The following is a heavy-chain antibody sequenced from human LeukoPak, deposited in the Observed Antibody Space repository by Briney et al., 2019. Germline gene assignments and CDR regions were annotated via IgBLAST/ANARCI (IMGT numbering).Heavy chain of an antibody. D-gene: IGHD2-21*01. CDR2: INPHSGDT. Sequence: ASVKVSCKASGYTFTGYYMHWVRQAPGQGLEWMGWINPHSGDTNYAQKFQGRVTVTRDTSITTAYMELSGLTPDDTAVYYCARTAYPFGDYFYYMNVWGTGTTVTVSS. J-gene: IGHJ6*03. V-gene: IGHV1-2*02. CDR3: ARTAYPFGDYFYYMNV. CDR1: GYTFTGYY.